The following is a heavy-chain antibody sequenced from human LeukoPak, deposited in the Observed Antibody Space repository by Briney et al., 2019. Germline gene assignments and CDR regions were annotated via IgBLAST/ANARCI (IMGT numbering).Heavy chain of an antibody. CDR2: ISSSSSNI. V-gene: IGHV3-21*01. Sequence: GGSLRLSCAASGFTFSSYSMNWVRQAPGKGLEWVSSISSSSSNIYYADSVKGRFTISRDNAKNSLYLQMNSLRAEDTAVYYRARIYCSSTSCYAGYFDYWGQGTLVTVSS. J-gene: IGHJ4*02. CDR3: ARIYCSSTSCYAGYFDY. CDR1: GFTFSSYS. D-gene: IGHD2-2*01.